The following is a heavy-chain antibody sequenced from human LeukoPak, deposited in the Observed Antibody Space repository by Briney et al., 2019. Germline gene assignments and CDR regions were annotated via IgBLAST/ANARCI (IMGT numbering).Heavy chain of an antibody. CDR2: IREDGSEK. V-gene: IGHV3-7*01. J-gene: IGHJ6*02. Sequence: GGSLRLSCAASGFTFRSFWMTWVRQAPGKGLEWVANIREDGSEKYYVDSVNGRFTISRDNAKNSLSLQMNSLRAEDMDVYYCARGRGIGAWGQGTTVTVSS. CDR1: GFTFRSFW. CDR3: ARGRGIGA.